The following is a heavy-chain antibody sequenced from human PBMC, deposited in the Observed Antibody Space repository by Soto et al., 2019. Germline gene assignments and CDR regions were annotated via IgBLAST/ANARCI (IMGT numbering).Heavy chain of an antibody. J-gene: IGHJ6*02. V-gene: IGHV4-34*01. D-gene: IGHD3-22*01. CDR3: ARGRDYYDSSGLTQPHYYGMDV. Sequence: XETLSLTCAVYGGSFSGYYWSWMRQPPGKGLEWIGEINHSGSTNYNPSLKSRVTISVDTSKNQFSLKLSSVTAAETAVYYCARGRDYYDSSGLTQPHYYGMDVWGQGTTVTVPS. CDR2: INHSGST. CDR1: GGSFSGYY.